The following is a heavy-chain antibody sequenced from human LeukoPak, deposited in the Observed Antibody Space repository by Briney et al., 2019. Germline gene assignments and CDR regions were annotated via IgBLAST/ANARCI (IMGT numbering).Heavy chain of an antibody. CDR3: ARGFTVTTNGDY. D-gene: IGHD4-17*01. CDR1: GFTFSSYS. Sequence: GGSLRLSCAASGFTFSSYSMNWVRQAPGKGLEWVSSISSSSYIYYADSVKGRFTISRDNAKNSLYLQMNSLRAEDTAVYYCARGFTVTTNGDYWGQGTLVTVSS. V-gene: IGHV3-21*01. J-gene: IGHJ4*02. CDR2: ISSSSYI.